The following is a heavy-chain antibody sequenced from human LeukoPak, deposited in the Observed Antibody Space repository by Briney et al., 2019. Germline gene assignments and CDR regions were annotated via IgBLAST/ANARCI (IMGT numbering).Heavy chain of an antibody. Sequence: GGSMRLSCAASGFTFSSYEMHWVRQAPGKGLEWVSCISSSSSYIYYADSVKGRFTISRDNAKNSLYLQMNSLRAEDTAVYYCARGTTVVTLSTLGYWGQGTLVTVSS. CDR3: ARGTTVVTLSTLGY. J-gene: IGHJ4*02. CDR1: GFTFSSYE. V-gene: IGHV3-21*01. CDR2: ISSSSSYI. D-gene: IGHD4-23*01.